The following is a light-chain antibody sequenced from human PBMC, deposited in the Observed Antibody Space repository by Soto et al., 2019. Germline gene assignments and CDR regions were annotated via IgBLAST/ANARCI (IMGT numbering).Light chain of an antibody. CDR1: PRVRSSY. CDR3: QQYDSSLGVT. CDR2: GAS. J-gene: IGKJ4*01. Sequence: EIVLTQSQGTLSLSPGARSPLSGRERPRVRSSYLAWYQQKPGQAPRLLIYGASSRATGIPDRFSGSGSGTDFTLTISRLEPEDFAVYYCQQYDSSLGVTFGQGTKVEIK. V-gene: IGKV3-20*01.